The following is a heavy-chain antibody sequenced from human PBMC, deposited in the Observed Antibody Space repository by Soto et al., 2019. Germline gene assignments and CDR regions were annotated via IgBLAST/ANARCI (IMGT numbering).Heavy chain of an antibody. CDR3: AVARDISGYNWFDP. D-gene: IGHD3-22*01. V-gene: IGHV4-31*03. CDR2: IYYGGSA. CDR1: GASISSGGYY. Sequence: SETLSLTCTVSGASISSGGYYWTWIRQHPGEGLEWIGHIYYGGSAYYNPSLTSRLTISVDTSNNQFSLKLSSVTAADTATYYCAVARDISGYNWFDPWGQGTLVTVSS. J-gene: IGHJ5*02.